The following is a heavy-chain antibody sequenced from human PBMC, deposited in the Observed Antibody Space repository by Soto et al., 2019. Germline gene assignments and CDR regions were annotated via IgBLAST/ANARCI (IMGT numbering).Heavy chain of an antibody. V-gene: IGHV1-58*01. J-gene: IGHJ4*02. CDR2: IVVGSGNT. D-gene: IGHD3-3*01. CDR3: AAGVLYYDFWSGYYPSQFDY. CDR1: GFTFTSSS. Sequence: GASVKVSCKASGFTFTSSSVQWGGQAPGQRPGLIGWIVVGSGNTNYAQKFQERVTITRDMSTSTAYMELSSLRSEDTAVYYCAAGVLYYDFWSGYYPSQFDYWGQGTLVTVSS.